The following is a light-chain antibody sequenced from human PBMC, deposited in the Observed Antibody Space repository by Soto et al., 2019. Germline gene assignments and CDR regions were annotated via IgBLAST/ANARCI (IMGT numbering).Light chain of an antibody. CDR1: QGISSY. CDR2: AAS. V-gene: IGKV1-9*01. J-gene: IGKJ3*01. CDR3: QQLNSYPPL. Sequence: DIQLTQSPSFLSASVGDRVTITCRASQGISSYLAWYQQKPGKAPKLLIYAASTLQSGVPSRFSGSGSGTEFTLTISSLQPEDCATYYCQQLNSYPPLFGPGTKVDIK.